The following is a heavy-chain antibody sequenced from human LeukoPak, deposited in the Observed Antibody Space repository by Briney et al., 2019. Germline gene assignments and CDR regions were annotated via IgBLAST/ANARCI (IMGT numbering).Heavy chain of an antibody. Sequence: PGGSLRLSCAASGFTFSSYWMSWVRQAPGKGLEWVANIKQDGSEKYYVDSVKGRFTISRDNAKNSLYLQMNSLRAEDTAVYYCARGPQRGRYYYYYYYMDVWGKGTTVTVSS. D-gene: IGHD1-1*01. J-gene: IGHJ6*03. V-gene: IGHV3-7*01. CDR3: ARGPQRGRYYYYYYYMDV. CDR1: GFTFSSYW. CDR2: IKQDGSEK.